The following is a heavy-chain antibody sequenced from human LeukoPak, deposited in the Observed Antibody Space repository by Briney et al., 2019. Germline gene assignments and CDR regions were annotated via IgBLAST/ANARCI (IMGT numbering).Heavy chain of an antibody. Sequence: ASVKVSCKAPGYTFTGYYMHWVRQAPGQGLEWMGWINPNSGGTNYAQKFQGRVTMTRDTSISTAYMELSRLRSDDTAVYYCARAIYYDSSGYSDYWGQGTLVTVSS. CDR3: ARAIYYDSSGYSDY. V-gene: IGHV1-2*02. D-gene: IGHD3-22*01. CDR1: GYTFTGYY. CDR2: INPNSGGT. J-gene: IGHJ4*02.